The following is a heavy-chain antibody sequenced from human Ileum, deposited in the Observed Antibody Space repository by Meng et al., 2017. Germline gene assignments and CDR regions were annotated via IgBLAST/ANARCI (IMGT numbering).Heavy chain of an antibody. J-gene: IGHJ6*02. CDR3: AREIVVVVAATPHDYYYYGMDV. D-gene: IGHD2-15*01. V-gene: IGHV3-23*01. CDR2: ITGDGHTT. Sequence: GESLKISCAASGITFSSYPMSWVRQAPGKGLEWVSGITGDGHTTRYADSVKGRFTISRDSSKNTLYLQMNSLRAEDTAVYYCAREIVVVVAATPHDYYYYGMDVWGQGTTVTVSS. CDR1: GITFSSYP.